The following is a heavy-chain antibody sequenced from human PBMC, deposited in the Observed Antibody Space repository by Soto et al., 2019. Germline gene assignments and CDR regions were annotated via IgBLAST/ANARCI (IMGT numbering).Heavy chain of an antibody. V-gene: IGHV1-46*01. D-gene: IGHD5-12*01. CDR3: AGERDGYNRYYYGMDV. CDR2: INPSGGST. Sequence: ASVKVSCKASGYTFTSYYMHWVRQAPGQGLEWMGIINPSGGSTSYAQKFQGRVTMTRDTSTSTVYMELSSLRSEDTAVYYCAGERDGYNRYYYGMDVWGQGTTVTVSS. J-gene: IGHJ6*02. CDR1: GYTFTSYY.